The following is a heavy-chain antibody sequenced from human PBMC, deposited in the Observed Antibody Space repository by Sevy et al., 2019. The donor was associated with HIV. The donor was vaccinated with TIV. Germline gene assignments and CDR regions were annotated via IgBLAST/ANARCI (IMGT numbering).Heavy chain of an antibody. CDR3: TADGQLRYFDWFSSYYYIDV. CDR1: GFTFSNAW. CDR2: IKSKTDGGTT. J-gene: IGHJ6*03. Sequence: GGSLRLSCAASGFTFSNAWMSWVRQAPGKGLEWVGRIKSKTDGGTTDYAATVKGRFTISRDDSKTTLYLQMNSLKTEDTDVYYCTADGQLRYFDWFSSYYYIDVWGKGTTVTVSS. V-gene: IGHV3-15*01. D-gene: IGHD3-9*01.